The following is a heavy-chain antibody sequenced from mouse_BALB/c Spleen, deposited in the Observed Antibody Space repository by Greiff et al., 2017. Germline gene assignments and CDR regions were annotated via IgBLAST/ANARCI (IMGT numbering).Heavy chain of an antibody. V-gene: IGHV5-17*02. D-gene: IGHD2-3*01. CDR3: ARGGDGYYRYFDV. CDR1: GFTFSSFG. Sequence: EVQGVESGGGLVQPGGSRKLSCAASGFTFSSFGMHWVRQAPEKGLEWVAYISSGSSTIYYADTVKGRFTISRDNPKNTLFLQMTSLRSEDTAMYYCARGGDGYYRYFDVWGAGTTVTVSS. CDR2: ISSGSSTI. J-gene: IGHJ1*01.